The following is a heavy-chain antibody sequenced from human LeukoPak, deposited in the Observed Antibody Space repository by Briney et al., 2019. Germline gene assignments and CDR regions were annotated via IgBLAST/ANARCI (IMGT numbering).Heavy chain of an antibody. CDR2: ISYDGRHK. Sequence: GGSLTLSCALSGFTFSSYAMHWARQAPGKGLGWVAFISYDGRHKYYADSVKGRFTITRDNSKNTLYLQMNSLRAEDTAVYYCARDADFWSGYFSTSYFDYWGQGTLVTVSS. V-gene: IGHV3-30*04. D-gene: IGHD3-3*01. CDR1: GFTFSSYA. J-gene: IGHJ4*02. CDR3: ARDADFWSGYFSTSYFDY.